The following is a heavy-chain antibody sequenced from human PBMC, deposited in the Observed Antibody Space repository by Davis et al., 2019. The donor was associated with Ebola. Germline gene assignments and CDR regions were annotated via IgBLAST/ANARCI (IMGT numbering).Heavy chain of an antibody. V-gene: IGHV5-51*01. CDR1: GYRFTSYW. J-gene: IGHJ3*01. CDR2: IYAGDSDT. D-gene: IGHD3-10*01. Sequence: KVSCKGSGYRFTSYWIGWVRQMPGKGLEWMGIIYAGDSDTRYSPSFQGQVTISADRSINTAFLQWTSLKASDTAMYYCVRRGAFDVWGQGTMVTVSS. CDR3: VRRGAFDV.